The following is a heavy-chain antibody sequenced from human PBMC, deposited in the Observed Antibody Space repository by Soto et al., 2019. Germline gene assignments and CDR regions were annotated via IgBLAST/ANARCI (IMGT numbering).Heavy chain of an antibody. CDR3: AKEEGRPDAYYYYGMDV. D-gene: IGHD6-6*01. CDR2: ISYDGSNK. V-gene: IGHV3-30*18. Sequence: QVQLVESGGGVVQPGRSLRLSCAASGFTFSSYGMHWVRQAPGKGLEWVAVISYDGSNKYYADSVKGRFTISRDNSKNTLYLQMNSLRAEDTAVYYCAKEEGRPDAYYYYGMDVWGQGTMVTVSS. CDR1: GFTFSSYG. J-gene: IGHJ6*02.